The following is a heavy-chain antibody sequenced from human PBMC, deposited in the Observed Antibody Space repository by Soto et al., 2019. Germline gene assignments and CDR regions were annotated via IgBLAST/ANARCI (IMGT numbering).Heavy chain of an antibody. J-gene: IGHJ4*02. CDR1: GDTFSGYS. CDR2: IIPIFGTT. D-gene: IGHD5-12*01. Sequence: QVQLVQSGAEVKKPGSSVKVSCKASGDTFSGYSISWVRQAPGQGLEWMGGIIPIFGTTNYAQRFQGRVTITADESTRTTYMELSSLKSEDTAVYYCARDLGSGYESGDHWGQGTLVTVSS. CDR3: ARDLGSGYESGDH. V-gene: IGHV1-69*12.